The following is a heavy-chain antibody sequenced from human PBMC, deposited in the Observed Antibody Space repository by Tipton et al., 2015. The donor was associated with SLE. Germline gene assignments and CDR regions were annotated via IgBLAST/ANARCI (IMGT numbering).Heavy chain of an antibody. V-gene: IGHV4-61*01. CDR1: GGSISSGSYY. Sequence: TLSLTCTVSGGSISSGSYYWSWIRQSPGKGLEWIGYIYYSGSTNYNPSLKSRVTISVDTSKNQFSLKLSSVTAADTAVYYCASQGATGGMDVWGQGTTVTVSS. J-gene: IGHJ6*02. CDR3: ASQGATGGMDV. CDR2: IYYSGST. D-gene: IGHD1-26*01.